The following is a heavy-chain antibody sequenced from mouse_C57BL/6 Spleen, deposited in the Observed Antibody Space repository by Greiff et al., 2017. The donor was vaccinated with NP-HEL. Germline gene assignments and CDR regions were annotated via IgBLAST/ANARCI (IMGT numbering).Heavy chain of an antibody. CDR2: IYPGDGDT. J-gene: IGHJ3*01. Sequence: VQLQQSGASVKISCKASGYAFSSYWMNWVKQRPGKGLEWIGQIYPGDGDTNYNGKFKGKATLTADKSSSTAYMQLSSLTSEDSAVYFCAREGAYWGQGTLVTVSA. V-gene: IGHV1-80*01. CDR3: AREGAY. CDR1: GYAFSSYW.